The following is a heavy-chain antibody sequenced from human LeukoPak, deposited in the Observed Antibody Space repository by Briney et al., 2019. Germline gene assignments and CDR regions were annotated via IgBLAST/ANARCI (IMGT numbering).Heavy chain of an antibody. CDR1: GFTFSNYV. CDR2: VSYDGSSP. CDR3: ARDRGYCSGGSCYRSNWFDP. V-gene: IGHV3-30-3*01. Sequence: GRPLRLSCAASGFTFSNYVMHWVRQAPGKGLEWVAVVSYDGSSPYHADSVKGRFTISRDNSKNTLYLQMNSLRAEDTAVYYCARDRGYCSGGSCYRSNWFDPWGQGTLVTVSS. J-gene: IGHJ5*02. D-gene: IGHD2-15*01.